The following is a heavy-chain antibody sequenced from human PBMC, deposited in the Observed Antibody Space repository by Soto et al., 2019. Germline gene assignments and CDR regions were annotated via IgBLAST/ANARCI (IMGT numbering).Heavy chain of an antibody. CDR1: GFTFSSHS. Sequence: GGSLRLSCTASGFTFSSHSMNWVRQAPGKGLEWVSSISSESEYIVYEASVKGRFTISRDNAKNSLSLQMTGLRAEDTAVYFCARGETVTLPDRAPGFDVWGQGTTVTVSS. J-gene: IGHJ6*02. CDR3: ARGETVTLPDRAPGFDV. D-gene: IGHD2-15*01. V-gene: IGHV3-21*01. CDR2: ISSESEYI.